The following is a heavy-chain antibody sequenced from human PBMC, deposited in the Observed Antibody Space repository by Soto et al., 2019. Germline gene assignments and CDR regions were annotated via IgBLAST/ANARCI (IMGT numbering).Heavy chain of an antibody. CDR3: ARGDLVSDILTQYYFDY. J-gene: IGHJ4*02. Sequence: PGGSLRLSCAASGFTFSSYWMSWVRQAPGKGLEWVANIKQDGSEKYYVDSVKGRFTISRDNAKNSLYLQMNSLRAEDTAVYYCARGDLVSDILTQYYFDYWGQGTLVTVSS. D-gene: IGHD3-9*01. CDR1: GFTFSSYW. CDR2: IKQDGSEK. V-gene: IGHV3-7*01.